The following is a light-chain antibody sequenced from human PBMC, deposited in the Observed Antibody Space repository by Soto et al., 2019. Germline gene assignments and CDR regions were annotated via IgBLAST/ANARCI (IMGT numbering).Light chain of an antibody. J-gene: IGKJ3*01. CDR1: QSVSSNY. CDR3: QLYGSSPRFT. Sequence: EILLTQSPGTLSLSPGERATLACRASQSVSSNYVAWYQQKPGQAPRLLIHGASTRASGIPDRFSGSGSGADFTLTISRLAPEDFAVYYCQLYGSSPRFTFGPGTRVDIK. V-gene: IGKV3-20*01. CDR2: GAS.